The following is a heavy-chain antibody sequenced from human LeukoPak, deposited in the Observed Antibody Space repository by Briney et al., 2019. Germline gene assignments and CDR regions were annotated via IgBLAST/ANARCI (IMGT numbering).Heavy chain of an antibody. Sequence: GGSLRLSCAASGFVFRNYFMSWVRQAPGKGLEWVASIKNDGSEIYYVDSVWGRYTISRDNTKNSLYLQMSSLRAEDTAVYYCATDRGWRTSGYYLYYFEYWGQGTLVTFSS. V-gene: IGHV3-7*01. D-gene: IGHD3-3*01. CDR2: IKNDGSEI. CDR3: ATDRGWRTSGYYLYYFEY. J-gene: IGHJ4*02. CDR1: GFVFRNYF.